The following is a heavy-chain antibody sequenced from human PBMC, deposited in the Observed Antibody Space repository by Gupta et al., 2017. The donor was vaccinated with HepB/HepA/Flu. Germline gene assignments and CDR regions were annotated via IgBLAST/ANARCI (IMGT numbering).Heavy chain of an antibody. V-gene: IGHV3-9*01. CDR1: GFTFDDYA. Sequence: EVQLVESGGGLVQPGRSLRLSCAASGFTFDDYAMHWVRQAPGKGLEWVSGISWNSGSIGYADAVKGRFTISRDNAKNSLYLQMNSLRAEDTALYYCAKGAVAVAGTLNYWGQGTLVTVSS. CDR2: ISWNSGSI. CDR3: AKGAVAVAGTLNY. J-gene: IGHJ4*02. D-gene: IGHD6-19*01.